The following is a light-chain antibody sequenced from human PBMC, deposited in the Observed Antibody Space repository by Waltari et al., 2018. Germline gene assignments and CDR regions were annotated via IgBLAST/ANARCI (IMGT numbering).Light chain of an antibody. CDR1: SDDIGNYNY. CDR3: ISYTSANTWV. V-gene: IGLV2-14*01. J-gene: IGLJ3*02. Sequence: QSALTQVAAVSGAPGQSITISCTGTSDDIGNYNYVYWFQQNPGKAPKILIYEVSKRPSRVSERFSGSKSGDTASLTISGLQAEDEAHYYCISYTSANTWVFGGGTKLTVL. CDR2: EVS.